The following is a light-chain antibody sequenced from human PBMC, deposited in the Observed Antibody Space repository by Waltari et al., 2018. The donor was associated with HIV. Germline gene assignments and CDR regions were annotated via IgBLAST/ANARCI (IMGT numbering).Light chain of an antibody. J-gene: IGLJ3*02. V-gene: IGLV4-69*02. Sequence: QVVLTQSPFASASLGASVKLPCTLSSGHRSYAIAWHQQQSEKGPRYLMKVNGDGSHIKGDGIPDRFSGSSSGAERYLTISSLQFEDEADYYCQTWGTGIQVFGGGTKLTVL. CDR1: SGHRSYA. CDR2: VNGDGSH. CDR3: QTWGTGIQV.